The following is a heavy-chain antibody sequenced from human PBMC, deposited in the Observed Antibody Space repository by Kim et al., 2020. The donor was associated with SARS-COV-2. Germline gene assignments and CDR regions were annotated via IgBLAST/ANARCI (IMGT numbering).Heavy chain of an antibody. CDR3: ARGSPGRVPRAYYYGMDV. D-gene: IGHD2-2*01. CDR2: INHSGST. J-gene: IGHJ6*02. Sequence: SETLSLTCAVYGGSFSGYYWSWIRQPPGKGLEWIGEINHSGSTNYNPSLKSRVTISVDTSKNQFSLKLSSVTAADTAVYYCARGSPGRVPRAYYYGMDVWGQGTTVTVSS. V-gene: IGHV4-34*01. CDR1: GGSFSGYY.